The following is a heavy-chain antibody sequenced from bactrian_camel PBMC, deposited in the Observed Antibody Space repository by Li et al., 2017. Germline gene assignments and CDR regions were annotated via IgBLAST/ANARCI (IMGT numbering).Heavy chain of an antibody. J-gene: IGHJ4*01. CDR3: AADRSLRGYCYSGWDKSAF. CDR2: INTAGSTI. V-gene: IGHV3S1*01. Sequence: HVQLVESGGGLVQPGGSLRLSCAASGFTFSSYFMSWFRQAPGKEREGVALINTAGSTIYCHDSVKGRFTISKDNAENTLHLQMNSLQPEDTATYYCAADRSLRGYCYSGWDKSAFWGQGTQVTVS. D-gene: IGHD1*01. CDR1: GFTFSSYF.